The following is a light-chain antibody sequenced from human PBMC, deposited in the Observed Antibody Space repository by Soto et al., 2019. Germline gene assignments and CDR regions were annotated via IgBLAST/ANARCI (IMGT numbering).Light chain of an antibody. CDR2: GAS. Sequence: EIVMTQSPATLSVSPGERATLSCRASQNVYTNLAWYQQKPGQAPRLLIYGASTRATGIAARFSGTGSGTQFTLTISSLQSGDFAVYYCQHYNGRPPYTFGQGTKLEIK. CDR3: QHYNGRPPYT. J-gene: IGKJ2*01. V-gene: IGKV3-15*01. CDR1: QNVYTN.